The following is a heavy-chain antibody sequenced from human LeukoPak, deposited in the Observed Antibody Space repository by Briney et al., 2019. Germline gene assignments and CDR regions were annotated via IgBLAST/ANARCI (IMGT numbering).Heavy chain of an antibody. CDR2: INPNSGGT. D-gene: IGHD2-2*01. CDR3: ARGLKIAVPAAMGRDYYYYYMDV. V-gene: IGHV1-2*02. J-gene: IGHJ6*03. Sequence: ASVKVSCKASGYTFTGYYMHWARQAPGQGLEWMGWINPNSGGTNYAQKFQGRVTMTRGTSISTAYMELSRLRSDDTAVYYCARGLKIAVPAAMGRDYYYYYMDVWGKGTTVTVSS. CDR1: GYTFTGYY.